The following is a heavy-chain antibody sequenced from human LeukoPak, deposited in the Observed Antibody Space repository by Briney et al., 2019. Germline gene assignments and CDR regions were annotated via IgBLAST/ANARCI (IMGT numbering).Heavy chain of an antibody. CDR3: ARGGYYGMDV. Sequence: GGSLRLSCAASGFTFTSYWMHWVRQAPGKGLVWVSRVNSDGSSTTYADSVKGRFTISRDNAKNTLYLQMNSLRAEDTAVYYCARGGYYGMDVWGQGTTVTVSS. D-gene: IGHD1-26*01. CDR2: VNSDGSST. CDR1: GFTFTSYW. J-gene: IGHJ6*02. V-gene: IGHV3-74*01.